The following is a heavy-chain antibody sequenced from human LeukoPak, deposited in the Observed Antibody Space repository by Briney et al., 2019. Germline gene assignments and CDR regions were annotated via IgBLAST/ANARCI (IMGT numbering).Heavy chain of an antibody. CDR2: ISYDGSNK. D-gene: IGHD3-10*01. Sequence: GVSLRLSCAASRFTFSSYGMHWVRQAPGKGLEWVAVISYDGSNKYYADSVKGRFTISRDNSKNTLYLQMNSLRAEDTAVYYCAKEDGSGSRYYYYYYMDVWGKGTTVTISS. J-gene: IGHJ6*03. CDR1: RFTFSSYG. V-gene: IGHV3-30*18. CDR3: AKEDGSGSRYYYYYYMDV.